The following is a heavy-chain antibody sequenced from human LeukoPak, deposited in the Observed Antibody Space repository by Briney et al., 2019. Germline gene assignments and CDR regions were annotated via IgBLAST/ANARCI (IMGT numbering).Heavy chain of an antibody. D-gene: IGHD6-19*01. CDR3: AASGWYAPFDY. CDR2: ISGSGGST. CDR1: GFTFSSYA. Sequence: GGSLRLSCAASGFTFSSYAMSWVRQAPGKGLEWVSAISGSGGSTYYADSAKGRFTISRDNSKNTLYLQMNSLSAEDTAVYYCAASGWYAPFDYWGQGTLVTVSS. J-gene: IGHJ4*02. V-gene: IGHV3-23*01.